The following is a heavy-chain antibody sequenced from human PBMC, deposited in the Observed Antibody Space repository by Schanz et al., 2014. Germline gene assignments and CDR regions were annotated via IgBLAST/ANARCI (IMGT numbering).Heavy chain of an antibody. CDR3: ARGYGDSPTDF. Sequence: QVQLVQSGAEVKKPGSSVKVSCKASGGTFSSYTISWIRQAPGQGLEWMGRIIPVLAIADYAQKFQGRVTITADKSTSTASMELSSLRSEDTAVYYCARGYGDSPTDFWGQGTLVTVSS. V-gene: IGHV1-69*02. CDR1: GGTFSSYT. CDR2: IIPVLAIA. J-gene: IGHJ4*02. D-gene: IGHD4-17*01.